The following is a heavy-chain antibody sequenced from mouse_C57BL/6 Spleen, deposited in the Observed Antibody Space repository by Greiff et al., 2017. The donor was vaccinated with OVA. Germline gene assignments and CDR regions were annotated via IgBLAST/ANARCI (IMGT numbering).Heavy chain of an antibody. CDR2: IYPYNGVS. J-gene: IGHJ4*01. CDR1: GYSFTGYY. V-gene: IGHV1-31*01. D-gene: IGHD1-1*01. Sequence: DVQLVESGPELVKPGASVKISCKASGYSFTGYYMHWVKQSHGNILDWIGYIYPYNGVSSYNQKFKGKATLTVDKSSSTAYMELRSLTSEDSAVYYCASPHYYGSSYDYAMDYWGQGTSVTVSA. CDR3: ASPHYYGSSYDYAMDY.